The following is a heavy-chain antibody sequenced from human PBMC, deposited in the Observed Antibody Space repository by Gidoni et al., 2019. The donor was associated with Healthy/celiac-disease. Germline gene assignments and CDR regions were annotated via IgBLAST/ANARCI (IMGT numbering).Heavy chain of an antibody. V-gene: IGHV3-9*01. Sequence: EVQLVESGGGLVQPGRSLRLSCAASGFTFDEYAMHWVRQAPGKGLGWVTGYSWKRGYLGIAGSVKGRINNSRENAKNLLFLQMNSLEAAETDLYCCAKEYGDYGIDYWGQGTLVTVSS. D-gene: IGHD4-17*01. CDR1: GFTFDEYA. CDR2: YSWKRGYL. J-gene: IGHJ4*02. CDR3: AKEYGDYGIDY.